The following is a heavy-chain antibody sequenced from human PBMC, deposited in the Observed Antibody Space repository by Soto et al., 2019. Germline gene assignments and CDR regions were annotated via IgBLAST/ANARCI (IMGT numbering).Heavy chain of an antibody. J-gene: IGHJ4*02. CDR3: ARGAPFDNSGYPFDY. CDR1: GGTFSNYA. Sequence: QVRLVQSGAEVKEPGSSVTVSCKSSGGTFSNYAVNWARQAPGQGLEWMGGILPIYGSTNFAHKFQGRVKLTADELTRTAYMELKSLISEDTAVYSCARGAPFDNSGYPFDYWGQDTLVTVSS. CDR2: ILPIYGST. V-gene: IGHV1-69*01. D-gene: IGHD3-22*01.